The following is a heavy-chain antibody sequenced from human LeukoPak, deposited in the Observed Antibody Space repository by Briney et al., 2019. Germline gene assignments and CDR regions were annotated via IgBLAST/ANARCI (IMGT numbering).Heavy chain of an antibody. J-gene: IGHJ4*02. D-gene: IGHD2/OR15-2a*01. Sequence: SETLSLTCTVSGGSISSSNYYWGWIRQPPGKGLEWIGSIYYSGSTYYNPSLKSRVTISVDTSKNQFSLKLTSVTAADTAVYYCARGTQQLLSFYDYWGQGTLVTVSS. CDR3: ARGTQQLLSFYDY. V-gene: IGHV4-39*07. CDR2: IYYSGST. CDR1: GGSISSSNYY.